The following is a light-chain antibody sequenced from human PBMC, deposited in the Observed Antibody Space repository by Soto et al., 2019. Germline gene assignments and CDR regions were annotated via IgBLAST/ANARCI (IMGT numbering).Light chain of an antibody. CDR1: QGGLDSSKNKNY. V-gene: IGKV4-1*01. J-gene: IGKJ2*01. CDR2: WAS. Sequence: DIVMTQSPDSLSLSLGERATINCKSSQGGLDSSKNKNYLAWYQQKPGQSPKLLIYWASTRELGVPDRFSGSGSGADFTLTISSLQAEDVAVYFCHQYYRTPYTFGQGTKLEIK. CDR3: HQYYRTPYT.